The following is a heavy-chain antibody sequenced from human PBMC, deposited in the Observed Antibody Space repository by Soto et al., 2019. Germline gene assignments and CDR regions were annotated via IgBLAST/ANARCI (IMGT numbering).Heavy chain of an antibody. CDR2: IIPIFGTA. V-gene: IGHV1-69*13. CDR3: ARANYYDSSGYYF. Sequence: SVKVSCKASGGTFSSYSISWVRQAPGQGLEWMGGIIPIFGTANYAQKLQGRVTITADESTSTAYMELSSLRSEDTAVYYCARANYYDSSGYYFWGQGTLVTVSS. J-gene: IGHJ4*02. D-gene: IGHD3-22*01. CDR1: GGTFSSYS.